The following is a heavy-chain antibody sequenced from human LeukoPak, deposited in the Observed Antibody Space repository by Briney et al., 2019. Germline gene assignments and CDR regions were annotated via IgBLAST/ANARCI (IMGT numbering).Heavy chain of an antibody. Sequence: PGGSLRLSCAASGFTFSRYWMHWVRQAPGKGLVWVSRINTDGRTITYADSVKGRFTISRDNAKNTLYLQMNSLRAEDTAVYYCVKSAFLTTEFYFDYWGHGTLVIVSS. CDR3: VKSAFLTTEFYFDY. CDR1: GFTFSRYW. V-gene: IGHV3-74*01. D-gene: IGHD4-11*01. J-gene: IGHJ4*01. CDR2: INTDGRTI.